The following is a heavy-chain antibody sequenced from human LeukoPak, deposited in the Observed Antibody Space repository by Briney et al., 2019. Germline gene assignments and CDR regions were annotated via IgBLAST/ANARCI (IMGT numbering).Heavy chain of an antibody. J-gene: IGHJ5*02. CDR1: DYSISSDYY. V-gene: IGHV4-38-2*02. CDR2: IYHSGTT. Sequence: SETLSLTCTVPDYSISSDYYWGWVRQPPGKGLEWIGSIYHSGTTYNNPSLKSRVTISVDTSKNQFSLKLSSVTAADTAVYYCARGRLSGQWLILNNWFDPWGQGTLVTVSS. D-gene: IGHD6-19*01. CDR3: ARGRLSGQWLILNNWFDP.